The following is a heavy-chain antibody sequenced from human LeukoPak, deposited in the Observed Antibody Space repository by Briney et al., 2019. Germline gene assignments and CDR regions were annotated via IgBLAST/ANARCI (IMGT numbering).Heavy chain of an antibody. CDR3: ARVQGITFGGVIGSFDY. Sequence: ASVKVSCKASGYTFTSYAMHWVRQAPGQRLEWMGWINAGNGNTKYSQKFQGRVTITRDTSASTAYMELSSLRSEDTAVYYCARVQGITFGGVIGSFDYWGQGTLVTVSS. V-gene: IGHV1-3*01. J-gene: IGHJ4*02. D-gene: IGHD3-16*02. CDR2: INAGNGNT. CDR1: GYTFTSYA.